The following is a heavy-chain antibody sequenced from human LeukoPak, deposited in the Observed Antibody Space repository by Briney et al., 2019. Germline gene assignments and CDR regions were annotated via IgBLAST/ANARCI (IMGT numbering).Heavy chain of an antibody. CDR2: IDPNSGGT. J-gene: IGHJ4*02. Sequence: VASVKVSCKTSGYTFTGYYMHWVRQAPGQGLEWMGWIDPNSGGTNYAQRFQGRVAMTRDTSISTVYMELSSLRSDDTAVYYCAKDLGSGSYQPSGYWGQGTLVTVSS. CDR3: AKDLGSGSYQPSGY. V-gene: IGHV1-2*02. CDR1: GYTFTGYY. D-gene: IGHD1-26*01.